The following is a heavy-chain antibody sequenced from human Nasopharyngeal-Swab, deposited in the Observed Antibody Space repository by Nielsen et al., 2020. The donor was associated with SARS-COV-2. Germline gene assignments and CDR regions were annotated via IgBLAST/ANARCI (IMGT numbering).Heavy chain of an antibody. D-gene: IGHD4/OR15-4a*01. CDR3: TTDYYFDY. CDR2: IGDKAHNYAT. CDR1: GFVFSGSA. V-gene: IGHV3-73*01. J-gene: IGHJ4*02. Sequence: GESLKISCAASGFVFSGSALHWFRQASGKGLDWVGRIGDKAHNYATTYAASVKGRFTISRDDSKNTAFLQMDCLNTEDTALYYCTTDYYFDYWGQGTLVTVSS.